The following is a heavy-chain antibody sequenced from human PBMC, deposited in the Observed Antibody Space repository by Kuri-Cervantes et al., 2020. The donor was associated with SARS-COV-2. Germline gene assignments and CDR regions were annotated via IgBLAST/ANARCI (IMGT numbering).Heavy chain of an antibody. CDR1: GGTFSSYA. Sequence: SVKVSCKASGGTFSSYAISWVRQAPGQGLEWMGGIIPIFGTANYAQKFQGRVTITADKSTSTAYMELSSLRSEDTAVYYCARGDCSSTSCLIYDAYGMDVWGQGTTVTVSS. V-gene: IGHV1-69*06. CDR3: ARGDCSSTSCLIYDAYGMDV. CDR2: IIPIFGTA. J-gene: IGHJ6*02. D-gene: IGHD2-2*01.